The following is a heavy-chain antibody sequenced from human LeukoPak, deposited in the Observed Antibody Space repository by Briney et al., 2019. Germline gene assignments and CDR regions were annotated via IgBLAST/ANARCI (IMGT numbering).Heavy chain of an antibody. CDR2: ISSSSSYI. Sequence: AGGSLRLSCAASGFTFSSYSMNWVRQAPGKGLEWVSSISSSSSYIYYADSVKGRFTISRDNAKNSLYLQMNSLRAEDTAVYYCARDLDILTGLDYWGQGTLVTVSS. J-gene: IGHJ4*02. CDR1: GFTFSSYS. CDR3: ARDLDILTGLDY. D-gene: IGHD3-9*01. V-gene: IGHV3-21*01.